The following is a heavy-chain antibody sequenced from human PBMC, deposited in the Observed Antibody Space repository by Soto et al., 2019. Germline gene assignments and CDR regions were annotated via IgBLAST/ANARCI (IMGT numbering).Heavy chain of an antibody. CDR1: GFSFDDYY. CDR3: ARGSIYCSPTTCPDGMDV. CDR2: ISTTGSTI. Sequence: GGSLRFSCTASGFSFDDYYMNWIRQAPGKGLEWISYISTTGSTIYYADSLKGRFTISRDNAKKSLYLQMSSLSAEDTAIYFCARGSIYCSPTTCPDGMDVWGQGTTVTVSS. V-gene: IGHV3-11*01. D-gene: IGHD2-2*01. J-gene: IGHJ6*02.